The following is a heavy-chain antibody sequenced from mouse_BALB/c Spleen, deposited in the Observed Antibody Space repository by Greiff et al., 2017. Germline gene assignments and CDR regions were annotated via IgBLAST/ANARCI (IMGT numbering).Heavy chain of an antibody. Sequence: QVQLQQPGAELVKPGASVKLSCKASGYTFTSYWMHWVKQRPGQGLEWIGEIDPSDSYTNYNQKFKGKATLTVDKSSSTAYMQLSSLTSEDSAVYYCARAYDGFDDWGQGTTLTVSS. J-gene: IGHJ2*01. CDR2: IDPSDSYT. D-gene: IGHD1-1*01. CDR3: ARAYDGFDD. CDR1: GYTFTSYW. V-gene: IGHV1-69*02.